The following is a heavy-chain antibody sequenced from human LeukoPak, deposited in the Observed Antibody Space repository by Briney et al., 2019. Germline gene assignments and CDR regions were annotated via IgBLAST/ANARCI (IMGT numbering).Heavy chain of an antibody. D-gene: IGHD3-3*01. CDR1: GYTITGYY. J-gene: IGHJ3*02. V-gene: IGHV1-2*02. Sequence: ASVKVCCKASGYTITGYYMHWVRQAPGQGLEWMGWSNANNDGSIYAQKFQGRVTMTRDTSINTAYRELSRLRSDDTAVYYCARKRGVGVDTNAFDMWGQGTMVTVSS. CDR3: ARKRGVGVDTNAFDM. CDR2: SNANNDGS.